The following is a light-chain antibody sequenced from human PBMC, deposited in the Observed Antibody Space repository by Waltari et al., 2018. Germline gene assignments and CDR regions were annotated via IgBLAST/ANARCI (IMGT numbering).Light chain of an antibody. CDR2: GNS. CDR1: SSNIGAGYD. J-gene: IGLJ2*01. CDR3: QSYDSSLSAVV. Sequence: QSVLTQPPSVSGAPGQRVTISCPGRSSNIGAGYDVHWYQQLPGTAPKLLIYGNSNRPSGVPDRFSGSKSGTSASLAITGLQAEDEADYYCQSYDSSLSAVVFGGGTKLTVL. V-gene: IGLV1-40*01.